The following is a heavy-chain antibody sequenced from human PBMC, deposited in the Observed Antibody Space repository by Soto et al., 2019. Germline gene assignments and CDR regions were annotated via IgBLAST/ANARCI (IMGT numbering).Heavy chain of an antibody. CDR1: GFTVSSNY. D-gene: IGHD3-10*01. V-gene: IGHV3-53*01. CDR3: ARVHYGSGSYYLYYYYGMGV. CDR2: IYSGGST. J-gene: IGHJ6*02. Sequence: EVQLVESGGGLIQPGGSLRLSCAASGFTVSSNYMSWVRQAPGKGLEWVSVIYSGGSTYYADPAKGRFTISRDNSKNTRYLQMNSLRAEDTAVYYCARVHYGSGSYYLYYYYGMGVWGQGTTVTVSS.